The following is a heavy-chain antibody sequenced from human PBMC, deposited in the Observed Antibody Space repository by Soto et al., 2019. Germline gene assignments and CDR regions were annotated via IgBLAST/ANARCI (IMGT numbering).Heavy chain of an antibody. J-gene: IGHJ1*01. CDR2: ISRSSSTT. CDR1: GFTFSSYS. CDR3: ARDSDYYDSSGYYPEYFQH. Sequence: EVQLVESGGGLVQPGGSLRLSCAASGFTFSSYSMNWVRQAPGKGLEWVSYISRSSSTTYYADSVKGRFTISRDNAKNSLYLQMNSLRDEDTAVYYCARDSDYYDSSGYYPEYFQHWGQGTLVTVSS. V-gene: IGHV3-48*02. D-gene: IGHD3-22*01.